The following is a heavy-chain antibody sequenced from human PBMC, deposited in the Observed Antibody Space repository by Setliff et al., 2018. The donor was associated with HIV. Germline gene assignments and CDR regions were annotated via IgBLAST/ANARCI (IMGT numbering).Heavy chain of an antibody. J-gene: IGHJ3*02. CDR3: LGESSAAFDI. D-gene: IGHD3-10*01. CDR2: ITSTGINI. Sequence: ETLSLSCAASGFTFSNYNMNWVRQAPGKGLEWISFITSTGINIYYTDSVKGRFTVSRDNARNSLYLQMDSLRVEDTAVYYCLGESSAAFDIWGQGTMVTVSS. V-gene: IGHV3-48*01. CDR1: GFTFSNYN.